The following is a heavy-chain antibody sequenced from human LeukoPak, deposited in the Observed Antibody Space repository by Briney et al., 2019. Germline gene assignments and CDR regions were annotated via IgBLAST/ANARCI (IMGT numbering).Heavy chain of an antibody. CDR2: VSGNGGTT. J-gene: IGHJ4*02. Sequence: PGGPLRLSCAASGFTFSSYAMSWVRQAPGKGLEWVSTVSGNGGTTYYAGSVKGRFTISRENSRNTLYLQMNSLRAEDTAVYYCAKDRAFYYDCSDYWGQGTLVTVSS. CDR1: GFTFSSYA. CDR3: AKDRAFYYDCSDY. D-gene: IGHD3-16*01. V-gene: IGHV3-23*01.